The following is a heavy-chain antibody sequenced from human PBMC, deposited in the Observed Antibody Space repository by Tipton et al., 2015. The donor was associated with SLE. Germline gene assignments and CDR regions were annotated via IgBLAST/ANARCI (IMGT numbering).Heavy chain of an antibody. CDR2: ISGSGGST. CDR1: GFTFSSYA. V-gene: IGHV3-23*01. J-gene: IGHJ4*02. CDR3: AKDSDFWSGYSYYFDY. Sequence: SLRLSCAASGFTFSSYAMSWVRQAPGKGLEWVSAISGSGGSTYYADSVKGRFTISRDNSKNTLYLQMNSLRAEDTAVYYCAKDSDFWSGYSYYFDYWGQGTLVTVSS. D-gene: IGHD3-3*01.